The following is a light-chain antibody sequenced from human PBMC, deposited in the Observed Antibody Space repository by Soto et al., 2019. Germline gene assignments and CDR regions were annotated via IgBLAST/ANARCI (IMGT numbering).Light chain of an antibody. V-gene: IGKV3-20*01. CDR2: GAS. CDR1: QSVNSNY. J-gene: IGKJ1*01. CDR3: QQYGSSGT. Sequence: IVMTQSPSTLSVSPGERATLSCRASQSVNSNYLAWYQQKPGQAPRLLIYGASNRATGIPDRLSGSGSGTDFTLPISRLEPEDFAVYYCQQYGSSGTFGQGTKVDIK.